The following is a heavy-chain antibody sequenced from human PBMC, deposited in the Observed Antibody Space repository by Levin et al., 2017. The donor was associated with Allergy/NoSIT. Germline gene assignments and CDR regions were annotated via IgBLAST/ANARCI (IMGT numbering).Heavy chain of an antibody. Sequence: ESLKISCIVSGGSISSYYWNWIRQSPGKGLEWLGYIHYTGSTKYNPSLQSRVTISVDTSKNQVSLKLTSVTAADTAVYYCATDASIGAAPDAFDFWGQGAMVTVSS. CDR2: IHYTGST. J-gene: IGHJ3*01. V-gene: IGHV4-59*03. CDR1: GGSISSYY. CDR3: ATDASIGAAPDAFDF. D-gene: IGHD6-13*01.